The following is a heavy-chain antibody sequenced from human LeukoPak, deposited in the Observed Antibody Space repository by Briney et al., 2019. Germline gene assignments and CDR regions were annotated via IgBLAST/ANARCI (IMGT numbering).Heavy chain of an antibody. CDR1: GFTFSNYN. J-gene: IGHJ3*02. CDR3: ARDWTTVTFPDAFVI. D-gene: IGHD4-17*01. Sequence: GSLRLSCAASGFTFSNYNMNWVRQAPGKGLEWVSSISSTRSSYIYYAESVKGRFTISRDNAKHSLYLQMSSLRAEDTAVYYCARDWTTVTFPDAFVIWGQRTMVTVSS. V-gene: IGHV3-21*01. CDR2: ISSTRSSYI.